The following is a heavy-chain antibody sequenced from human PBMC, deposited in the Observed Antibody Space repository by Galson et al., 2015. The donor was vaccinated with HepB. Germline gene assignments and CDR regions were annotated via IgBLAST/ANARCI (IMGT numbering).Heavy chain of an antibody. V-gene: IGHV3-74*01. J-gene: IGHJ6*02. CDR3: ASFPDYYYYGMDV. CDR2: INSDGSST. Sequence: SLRLSCAASGFTFSSYWMHWVRQAPGKGLVWVSRINSDGSSTSYADSVKGRFTISRDNAKNTLYLQMNSLRAEDTAVYYCASFPDYYYYGMDVWGQGTTVTVSS. CDR1: GFTFSSYW.